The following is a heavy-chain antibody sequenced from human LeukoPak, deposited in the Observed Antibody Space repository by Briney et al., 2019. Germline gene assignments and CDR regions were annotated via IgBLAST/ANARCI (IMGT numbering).Heavy chain of an antibody. Sequence: SETLSLTCIVSGGSISSYYWSWIRQPPGKGLEWIGYIYYSGSTNYNPSLKSRVTISVDTSKNQFSLKLSSVTAADTAVYYCARRPFSSGFLDIWGQGTMVTVSS. CDR1: GGSISSYY. CDR2: IYYSGST. CDR3: ARRPFSSGFLDI. J-gene: IGHJ3*02. V-gene: IGHV4-59*08. D-gene: IGHD3-22*01.